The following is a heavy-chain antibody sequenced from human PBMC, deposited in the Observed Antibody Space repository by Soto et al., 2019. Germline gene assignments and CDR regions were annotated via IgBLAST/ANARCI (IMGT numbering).Heavy chain of an antibody. D-gene: IGHD3-3*01. CDR2: ITVNGETT. Sequence: EVQLSQSGGGLVQPGGSLRLSCAASGFTFANYAMNWVRQAPGKGLEWVSAITVNGETTWYADSVRGRFTISRDNSNNSLYLQMNSLRAGDTAVYYCAKNRFIWSSPTVPDSWGQGTQVTVSS. CDR1: GFTFANYA. J-gene: IGHJ4*02. CDR3: AKNRFIWSSPTVPDS. V-gene: IGHV3-23*01.